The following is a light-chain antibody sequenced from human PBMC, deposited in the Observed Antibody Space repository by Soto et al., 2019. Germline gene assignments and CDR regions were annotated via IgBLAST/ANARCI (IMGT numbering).Light chain of an antibody. CDR3: SSYAGSNNVI. CDR2: EVT. J-gene: IGLJ2*01. Sequence: QSVLTQPPSASGSPGQSVTISCTGTSSDVGAYDFVSWYQQQSGKAPKLLIFEVTKRPSGVPDRFSGSKSGNTASLTVSGLQADDEADYYCSSYAGSNNVIFGAGTKLTVL. CDR1: SSDVGAYDF. V-gene: IGLV2-8*01.